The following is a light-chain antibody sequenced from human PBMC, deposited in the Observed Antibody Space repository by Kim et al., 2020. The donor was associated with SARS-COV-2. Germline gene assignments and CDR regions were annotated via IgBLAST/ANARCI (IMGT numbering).Light chain of an antibody. J-gene: IGKJ1*01. CDR3: QHRQT. CDR2: DAS. CDR1: QSVSSN. Sequence: ATLSLSPGERATLSCRASQSVSSNLAWYQQKPGQAPRLLIYDASNRATGIPVRFSGSGSGTDFTLTISNLEPEDFAVYFCQHRQTFGQGTRVEIK. V-gene: IGKV3-11*01.